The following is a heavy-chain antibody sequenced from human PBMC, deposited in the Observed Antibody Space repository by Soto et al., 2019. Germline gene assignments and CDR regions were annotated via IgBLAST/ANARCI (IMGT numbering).Heavy chain of an antibody. Sequence: GESLKISCKGSGYSFSSYWIGWVRQMPGKGLGWTGIIYPGDSDTRYSPSFEGQVTISADRSISTAYLQWSSLKASDTAMYYCARQDYSDSPRDYWGQGTLVTVSS. CDR3: ARQDYSDSPRDY. D-gene: IGHD3-10*01. J-gene: IGHJ4*02. CDR1: GYSFSSYW. V-gene: IGHV5-51*01. CDR2: IYPGDSDT.